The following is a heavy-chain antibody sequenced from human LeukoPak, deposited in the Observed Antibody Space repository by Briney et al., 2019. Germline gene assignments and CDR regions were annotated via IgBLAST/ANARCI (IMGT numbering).Heavy chain of an antibody. Sequence: ASETLSLTCTVSGGSISSYYWSWIRQPPGKGLEWIGYIYYSGSTNYNPSLKSRVTISVDTSKNQFSQKLSSVTAADTAVYYCARASLWSSGWYDYWGQGTLVTASS. V-gene: IGHV4-59*01. CDR3: ARASLWSSGWYDY. D-gene: IGHD6-19*01. CDR2: IYYSGST. CDR1: GGSISSYY. J-gene: IGHJ4*02.